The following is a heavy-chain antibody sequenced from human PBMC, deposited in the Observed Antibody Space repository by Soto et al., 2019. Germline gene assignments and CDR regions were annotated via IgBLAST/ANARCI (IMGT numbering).Heavy chain of an antibody. J-gene: IGHJ6*03. V-gene: IGHV1-18*01. Sequence: VASVKVSCKASGYTFTSYGITWVRQAPGQGLEWMGWISAYNGNTNYAQKLQGRVTMTTDTSTTSAYMELRSLRSDDTAVYYCARDPLDCSSISCYAKNYMDVWGKGTTVTVSS. CDR1: GYTFTSYG. CDR2: ISAYNGNT. CDR3: ARDPLDCSSISCYAKNYMDV. D-gene: IGHD2-2*01.